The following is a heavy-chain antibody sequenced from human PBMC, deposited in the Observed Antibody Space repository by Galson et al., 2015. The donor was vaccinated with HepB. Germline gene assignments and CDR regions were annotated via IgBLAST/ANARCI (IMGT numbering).Heavy chain of an antibody. J-gene: IGHJ6*02. CDR1: GFTFRSYA. CDR3: SRDYASSWYFNHYYGMDV. Sequence: SLRLSCAASGFTFRSYAMHWVRQAPGKGLEWVAVISYDGSNKYYADSVQGRFTISRDNSKNTLYLQMNSLRAEDTAVYYCSRDYASSWYFNHYYGMDVWRQETTVTVSS. CDR2: ISYDGSNK. D-gene: IGHD6-13*01. V-gene: IGHV3-30*04.